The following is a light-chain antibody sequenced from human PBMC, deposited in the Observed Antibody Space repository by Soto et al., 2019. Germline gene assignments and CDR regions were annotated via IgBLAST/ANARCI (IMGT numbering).Light chain of an antibody. Sequence: QSALTQARSVSGSPGQSVTISCTGTSSDVGGYNYVSWYQQHPGKAPKLMIYDVSKRPSGVPDRFSGSKSGNTASLTISGLQAEDEADYYCCSYAGSYVFGTGPKLTVL. CDR2: DVS. CDR3: CSYAGSYV. V-gene: IGLV2-11*01. J-gene: IGLJ1*01. CDR1: SSDVGGYNY.